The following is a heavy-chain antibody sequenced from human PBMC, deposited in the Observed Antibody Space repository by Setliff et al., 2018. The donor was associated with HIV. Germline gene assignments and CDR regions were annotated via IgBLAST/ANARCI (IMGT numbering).Heavy chain of an antibody. Sequence: ASVKVSCKSSGDTFSSYTITWVRQALGQGLEWMGGIIPIFGTANYAQKFQGRVTITADESTSTSSMELSSLGSEDTAVYYCARVNGGNSPYYFDSWGQGTLVTVSS. D-gene: IGHD2-21*02. CDR1: GDTFSSYT. CDR3: ARVNGGNSPYYFDS. CDR2: IIPIFGTA. V-gene: IGHV1-69*13. J-gene: IGHJ4*02.